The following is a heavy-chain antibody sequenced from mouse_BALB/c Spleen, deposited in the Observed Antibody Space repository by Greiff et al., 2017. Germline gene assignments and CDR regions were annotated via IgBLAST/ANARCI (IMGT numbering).Heavy chain of an antibody. Sequence: VQLQQSGAELMKPGASVKISCKATGYTFSSYWIEWVKQRPGHGLEWIGYIDPYNGGTSYNQKFKGKATLTVDKSSSTAYMHLNSLTSEDSAVYYCARGGAYDGYFAWFAYWGQGTLVTVSA. J-gene: IGHJ3*01. V-gene: IGHV1S135*01. CDR3: ARGGAYDGYFAWFAY. CDR1: GYTFSSYW. CDR2: IDPYNGGT. D-gene: IGHD2-3*01.